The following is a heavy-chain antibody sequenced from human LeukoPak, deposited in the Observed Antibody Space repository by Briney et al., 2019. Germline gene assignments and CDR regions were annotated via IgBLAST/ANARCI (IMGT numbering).Heavy chain of an antibody. CDR2: IYYSGST. V-gene: IGHV4-39*01. CDR1: GGSISSSSYY. D-gene: IGHD6-13*01. CDR3: ARIMIAGGGSSWYFFDY. J-gene: IGHJ4*02. Sequence: PSETLSLTCTVSGGSISSSSYYWGWIRQPPGKGLEWIGSIYYSGSTYYNPSLKSRVTISVDTSKNQFSLKLISVTAADTAVYYCARIMIAGGGSSWYFFDYWGQGTLVTVSS.